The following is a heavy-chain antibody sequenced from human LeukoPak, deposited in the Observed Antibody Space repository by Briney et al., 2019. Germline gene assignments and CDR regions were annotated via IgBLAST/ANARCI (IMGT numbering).Heavy chain of an antibody. CDR3: ARTPPGGDVDH. D-gene: IGHD3-16*01. J-gene: IGHJ4*02. CDR2: INPKNAAT. V-gene: IGHV1-2*02. CDR1: GYTFTGHY. Sequence: ASVKVSCKASGYTFTGHYIHWVRQVPGQGLEWMGWINPKNAATNYAQKFQGRVTITRNTPLSTAYMELSSLRSEDTAVYYCARTPPGGDVDHWGEGTLVTVSS.